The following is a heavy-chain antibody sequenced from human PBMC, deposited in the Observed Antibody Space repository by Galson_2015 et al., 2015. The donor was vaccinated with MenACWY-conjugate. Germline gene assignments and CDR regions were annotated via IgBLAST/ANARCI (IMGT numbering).Heavy chain of an antibody. CDR2: IDRSGAKT. J-gene: IGHJ1*01. Sequence: LRLSCAASGFPFTTYYINFIRQAPGRGLEWIASIDRSGAKTHYADSVKGRFNVSRDNTKNVLFLQMTSLTVEDTAVYYCARSPRDYVSGTYSFHHWGQGTLVTVSS. CDR1: GFPFTTYY. CDR3: ARSPRDYVSGTYSFHH. D-gene: IGHD3-10*01. V-gene: IGHV3-11*06.